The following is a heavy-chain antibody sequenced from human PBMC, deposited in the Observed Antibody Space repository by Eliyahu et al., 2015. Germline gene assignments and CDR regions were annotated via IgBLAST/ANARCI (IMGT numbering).Heavy chain of an antibody. Sequence: EVELVESGGGLVQPGGSLRLSCAASGFTFSNYWMSWVXQAPGKGLEWVANVKQDGSETNYADSVKGRFTISRXNAKKSLFLQLNNVRGXDTAIFYCARDLTTYAFDFWGPGILVTVSS. CDR2: VKQDGSET. J-gene: IGHJ4*02. V-gene: IGHV3-7*01. D-gene: IGHD4-11*01. CDR3: ARDLTTYAFDF. CDR1: GFTFSNYW.